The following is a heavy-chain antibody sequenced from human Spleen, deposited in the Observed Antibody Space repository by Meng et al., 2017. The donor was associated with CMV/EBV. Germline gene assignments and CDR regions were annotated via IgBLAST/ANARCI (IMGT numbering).Heavy chain of an antibody. J-gene: IGHJ3*01. D-gene: IGHD1-26*01. Sequence: SETLSLTCSVSGGSFSGYCWSWIRQPPGKGLEWIGNIHYSGSTNYNPSLNSRVTISPDTSKNQFSLKVRSVTAADTAVYYCARGGASGGNNPFDLWGPGTMVTVSS. CDR3: ARGGASGGNNPFDL. CDR2: IHYSGST. CDR1: GGSFSGYC. V-gene: IGHV4-59*01.